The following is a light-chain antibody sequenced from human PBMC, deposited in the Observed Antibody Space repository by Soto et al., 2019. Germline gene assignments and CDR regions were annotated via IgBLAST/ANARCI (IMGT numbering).Light chain of an antibody. Sequence: QSVLTQPPSVSGAPGQRVTISCTGSSSNIGAGYGVHWYQQLPGRAPKLLIYGNTNRPSGVPDRFSGSKSGTSASLAITGLQAEDEADYYCLSFDSSLSVVFGGGTKVTAL. V-gene: IGLV1-40*01. CDR1: SSNIGAGYG. CDR3: LSFDSSLSVV. CDR2: GNT. J-gene: IGLJ2*01.